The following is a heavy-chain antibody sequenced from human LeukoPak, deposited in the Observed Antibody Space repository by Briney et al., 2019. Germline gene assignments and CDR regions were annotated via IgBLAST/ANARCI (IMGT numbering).Heavy chain of an antibody. Sequence: VGSLRLSSAASGFTFSSYWMSWVRQAPGKGLEWVSFIFSSTHYSDSVKGRLTISRDNSKNTLYLQMNSLRAEDTAVYYCARRAGAYSHPYDYWGQGTLVTVSS. CDR3: ARRAGAYSHPYDY. CDR1: GFTFSSYW. D-gene: IGHD4/OR15-4a*01. J-gene: IGHJ4*02. CDR2: IFSST. V-gene: IGHV3-53*01.